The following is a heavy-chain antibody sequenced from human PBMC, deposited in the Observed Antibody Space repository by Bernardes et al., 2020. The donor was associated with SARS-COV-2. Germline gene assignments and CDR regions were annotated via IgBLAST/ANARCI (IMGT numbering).Heavy chain of an antibody. CDR2: ISGDGGST. CDR3: AKASGAHALYYYYGMDV. J-gene: IGHJ6*02. CDR1: GFTFDDYA. D-gene: IGHD6-25*01. Sequence: GGSLRLSCAASGFTFDDYAMYWVRQAPGKGLEWVSLISGDGGSTYYADSVKGRFTISRDNSKNSLYLQMNSLRTEDTALYYCAKASGAHALYYYYGMDVWGQGTTVTVSS. V-gene: IGHV3-43*02.